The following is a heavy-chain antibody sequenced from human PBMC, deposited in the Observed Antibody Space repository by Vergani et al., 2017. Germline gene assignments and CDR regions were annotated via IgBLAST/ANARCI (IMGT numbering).Heavy chain of an antibody. CDR1: GCSISSSSYY. Sequence: QLQLQESGPGLVKPSETLSLTCTVSGCSISSSSYYWGWIRQPPGKGLEWIGSIYYSGSTYYNPSLKSRVTISVDTSKNQFSLKLSSVPAADTAVYYCARHWDEDGDSLDYWGQGTLVTVSS. V-gene: IGHV4-39*01. D-gene: IGHD4-17*01. CDR3: ARHWDEDGDSLDY. J-gene: IGHJ4*02. CDR2: IYYSGST.